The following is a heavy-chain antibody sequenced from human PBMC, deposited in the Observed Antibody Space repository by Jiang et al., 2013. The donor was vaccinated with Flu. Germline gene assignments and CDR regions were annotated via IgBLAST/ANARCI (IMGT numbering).Heavy chain of an antibody. Sequence: AISGDSVSSNSAAWNWIRQSPSRGLEWLGRTYYRSKWYNDYAVSVKSRITINPDTSKNQFSLQLNSVTPEDTAVYYCAHSAKTGPGRSRTADNWFDPWGQGTLVTVSS. CDR1: GDSVSSNSAA. CDR3: AHSAKTGPGRSRTADNWFDP. CDR2: TYYRSKWYN. V-gene: IGHV6-1*01. D-gene: IGHD1-1*01. J-gene: IGHJ5*02.